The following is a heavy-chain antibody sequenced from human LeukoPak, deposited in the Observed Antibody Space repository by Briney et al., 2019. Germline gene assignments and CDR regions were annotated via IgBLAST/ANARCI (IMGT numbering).Heavy chain of an antibody. CDR3: ARDRSFLGVTIEYFDY. CDR2: ISYGGSNK. D-gene: IGHD2-21*02. Sequence: PGGSLRPSCAASGFTFSSYATHWVRQAPGKGLEWVAVISYGGSNKFYADSVKGRFTISRDDSKNTVYLQMNSLRPEDTAVYYCARDRSFLGVTIEYFDYWGQGTLVTVSS. J-gene: IGHJ4*02. V-gene: IGHV3-30*04. CDR1: GFTFSSYA.